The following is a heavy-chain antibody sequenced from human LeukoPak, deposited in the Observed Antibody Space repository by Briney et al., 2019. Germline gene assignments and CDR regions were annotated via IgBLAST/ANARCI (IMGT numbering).Heavy chain of an antibody. Sequence: SETLSLTCAVYGGSFSGYYWGWIRQPPGKGLEWIGSLYHSGSTYYNPSLKSRVTTSVDTSRNRFSLKLTSVTAADTAVYYCARELHSGIYYFDYWGQGTLVTVSS. J-gene: IGHJ4*02. CDR2: LYHSGST. V-gene: IGHV4-38-2*02. CDR3: ARELHSGIYYFDY. CDR1: GGSFSGYY. D-gene: IGHD1-26*01.